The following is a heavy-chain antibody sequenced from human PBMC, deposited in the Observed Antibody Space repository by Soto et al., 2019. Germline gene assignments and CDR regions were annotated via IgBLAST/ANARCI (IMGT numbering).Heavy chain of an antibody. J-gene: IGHJ3*02. CDR2: IYYSGST. CDR3: ARDYSGSSGYYAFYGNDAFDI. D-gene: IGHD3-22*01. V-gene: IGHV4-59*01. Sequence: SETLSLTCTVSAGSISSYDWSWIRQPPGKGLEWIGYIYYSGSTNYNRSLKSRVTISVDTSNNHFSLKLSSATAADRAVYYCARDYSGSSGYYAFYGNDAFDIWGQGTMVA. CDR1: AGSISSYD.